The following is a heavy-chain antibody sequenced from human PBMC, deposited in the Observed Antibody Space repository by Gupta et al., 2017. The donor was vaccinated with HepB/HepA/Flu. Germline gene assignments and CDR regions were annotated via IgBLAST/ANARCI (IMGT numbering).Heavy chain of an antibody. V-gene: IGHV4-30-2*01. J-gene: IGHJ4*02. D-gene: IGHD3-22*01. Sequence: QLQLQESGSGLVKPSQTLSLTCAVSGGSISSGGYSWSWIRQPPGKGLEWIGYIYHSGSTYYNPSLKSRVTISVDRSKNQFSLKLSSVTAADTAVYYCARGYDSSGARLAAFDYWGQGTLVTVSS. CDR2: IYHSGST. CDR3: ARGYDSSGARLAAFDY. CDR1: GGSISSGGYS.